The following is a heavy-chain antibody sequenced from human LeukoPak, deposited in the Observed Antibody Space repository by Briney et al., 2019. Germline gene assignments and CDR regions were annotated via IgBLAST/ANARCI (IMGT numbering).Heavy chain of an antibody. CDR2: IYHSGST. V-gene: IGHV4-4*02. D-gene: IGHD6-13*01. CDR3: ARDEIAAAGIVNWFDP. J-gene: IGHJ5*02. Sequence: SGTLSLTCAVSGGSISSSNWWSWVRQPPGKGLEWIGEIYHSGSTNYNPSLKSRVTISVDKSKNQFSLKLSSVTAADTAVYYCARDEIAAAGIVNWFDPWGQGTLVTVSS. CDR1: GGSISSSNW.